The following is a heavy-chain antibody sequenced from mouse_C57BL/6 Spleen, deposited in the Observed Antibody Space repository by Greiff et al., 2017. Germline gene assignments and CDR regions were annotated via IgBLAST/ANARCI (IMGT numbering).Heavy chain of an antibody. Sequence: QVQLQQSGAELAKPGASVKLSCKASGYTFTSYWMHWVKQRPGKGLEWIGYINPSSGYTRYNQKFKDKATLTADKSSSTAYMQLNSLTYEDSAVYYCARYGYDVGYAMDYWGQGTSVTVSS. V-gene: IGHV1-7*01. CDR1: GYTFTSYW. J-gene: IGHJ4*01. CDR2: INPSSGYT. D-gene: IGHD2-2*01. CDR3: ARYGYDVGYAMDY.